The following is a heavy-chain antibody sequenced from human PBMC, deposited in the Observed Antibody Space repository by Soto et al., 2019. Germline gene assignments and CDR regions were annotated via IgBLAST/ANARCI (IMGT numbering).Heavy chain of an antibody. CDR2: IYHSGST. V-gene: IGHV4-30-2*01. CDR1: GGSMSSGGYS. D-gene: IGHD6-19*01. Sequence: PSETLSLTCAVSGGSMSSGGYSWSWIRQPPGKGLEWIGYIYHSGSTYYNPSLKSRVTISVDWSKNQFSLKLSSVTAADTAFYYCATHKWLAPFDYWGQGTLVTVSS. CDR3: ATHKWLAPFDY. J-gene: IGHJ4*02.